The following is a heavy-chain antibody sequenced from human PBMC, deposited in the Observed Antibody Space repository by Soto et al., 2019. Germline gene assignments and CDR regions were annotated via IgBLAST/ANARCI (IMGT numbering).Heavy chain of an antibody. V-gene: IGHV1-18*01. Sequence: QVQLVQSGAEVKKPGASVKVSCKASGYTFTSYGSIWVRQAPGQGLEWMGWISAYNGNTNYAQKLQGRVTMTTDTSTSTAYMELRSLRSDDTAVYYCARGGRHDSSGYYLPFSGMDVWGQGTTVTVSS. CDR2: ISAYNGNT. D-gene: IGHD3-22*01. J-gene: IGHJ6*02. CDR1: GYTFTSYG. CDR3: ARGGRHDSSGYYLPFSGMDV.